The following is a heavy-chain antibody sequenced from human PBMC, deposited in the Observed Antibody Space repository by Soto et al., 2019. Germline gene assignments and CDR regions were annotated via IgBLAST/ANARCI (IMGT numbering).Heavy chain of an antibody. CDR1: GGTFSSYT. D-gene: IGHD6-13*01. CDR3: ARGQSASSSWNWSDP. V-gene: IGHV1-69*10. Sequence: SVKVSCKASGGTFSSYTISWVRQAPGQGLEWMGWIIPILGIANYAQKFQGRVTITADKSTSTAYMELSSLRSEDTAVYYCARGQSASSSWNWSDPWGQGTLVTVSS. J-gene: IGHJ5*02. CDR2: IIPILGIA.